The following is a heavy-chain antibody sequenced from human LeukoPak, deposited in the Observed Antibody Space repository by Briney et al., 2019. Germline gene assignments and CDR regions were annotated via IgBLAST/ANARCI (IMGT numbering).Heavy chain of an antibody. J-gene: IGHJ6*03. CDR1: GFTFSDYS. CDR3: ARDRGQTGYYWSYYYYMDV. D-gene: IGHD3-9*01. CDR2: ISGGSSTM. V-gene: IGHV3-48*01. Sequence: PGGSLRLSCAASGFTFSDYSMNWVRQAPGKGLEWVSYISGGSSTMYYADPVKGRFTISRDNAKNLLYLQMNSLRAEDTAVYYCARDRGQTGYYWSYYYYMDVWGIGTTVTVSS.